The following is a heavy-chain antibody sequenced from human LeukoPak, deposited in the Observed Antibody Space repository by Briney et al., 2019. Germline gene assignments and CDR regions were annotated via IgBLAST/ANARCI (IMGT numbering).Heavy chain of an antibody. CDR3: ARKRGYSYGYEDY. CDR2: INHSGST. J-gene: IGHJ4*02. V-gene: IGHV4-34*01. CDR1: GGSFSGYY. D-gene: IGHD5-18*01. Sequence: SETLSLTCAVYGGSFSGYYWSWIRQPPGKGLEWIGEINHSGSTNYNPSLKSRVTISVDTSKNQFSLKLSSVTAADTAVYYCARKRGYSYGYEDYWGQGTLVTVSS.